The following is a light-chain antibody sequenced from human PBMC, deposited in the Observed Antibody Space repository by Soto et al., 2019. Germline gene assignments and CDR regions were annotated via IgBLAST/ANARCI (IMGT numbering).Light chain of an antibody. CDR2: GAS. J-gene: IGKJ4*01. CDR1: QSVGIK. CDR3: QQYEDWCLT. Sequence: EIVMTQSPATLSVSPGERATLSCRASQSVGIKLAWYQQRPGQSPRLLIYGASTRATGIPARFRGSGPGTEFTPTISSLQSEDFEVYYCQQYEDWCLTSGGGAKVEIK. V-gene: IGKV3-15*01.